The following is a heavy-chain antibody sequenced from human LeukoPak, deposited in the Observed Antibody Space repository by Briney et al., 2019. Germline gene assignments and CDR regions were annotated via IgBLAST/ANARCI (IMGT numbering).Heavy chain of an antibody. D-gene: IGHD3-10*01. CDR2: ISSYNGNT. Sequence: ASVKVSCKAAGYIYTRYGIRWVRQAPGRGLEWVGWISSYNGNTNYAQKLHGRVTLTTDTSTSTAYMERRRLRSDDTAVYYCAKMVRGVLYYFDDWGQGTLVTVSS. CDR1: GYIYTRYG. V-gene: IGHV1-18*01. J-gene: IGHJ4*02. CDR3: AKMVRGVLYYFDD.